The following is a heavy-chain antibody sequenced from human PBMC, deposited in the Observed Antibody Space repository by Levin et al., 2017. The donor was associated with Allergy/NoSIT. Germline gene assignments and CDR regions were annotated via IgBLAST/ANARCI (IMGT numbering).Heavy chain of an antibody. J-gene: IGHJ6*03. D-gene: IGHD1-26*01. Sequence: PSQTLSLTCTVSGGSISSYYWSWIRQSPGKGLEWIGYIYYSGSTNYNPSLQSRVTISVDTSKNQFSLKVTSVTAADTAVYYCVRHGRWKLRQGYYFYIDVWGKGTTVTVSS. CDR3: VRHGRWKLRQGYYFYIDV. V-gene: IGHV4-59*08. CDR1: GGSISSYY. CDR2: IYYSGST.